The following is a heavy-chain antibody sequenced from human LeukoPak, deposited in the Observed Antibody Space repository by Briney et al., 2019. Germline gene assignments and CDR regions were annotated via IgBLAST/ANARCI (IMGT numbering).Heavy chain of an antibody. CDR3: ARDSSGWPPDAFDI. CDR2: IYYSGST. Sequence: SETLSLTCTVSGGSISSYYWSWIRQPPGKGLEWIGYIYYSGSTNYNPSLKSRVTISVDTSKNQFSLKLSSVTAADTAVYYCARDSSGWPPDAFDIWSQGTMVTVSS. D-gene: IGHD6-19*01. V-gene: IGHV4-59*01. J-gene: IGHJ3*02. CDR1: GGSISSYY.